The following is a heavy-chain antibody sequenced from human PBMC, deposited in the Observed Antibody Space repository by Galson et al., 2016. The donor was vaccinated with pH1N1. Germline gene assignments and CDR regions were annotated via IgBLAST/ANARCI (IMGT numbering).Heavy chain of an antibody. J-gene: IGHJ4*02. Sequence: SVKVSCKASGDTFTSYAMHWVRQAPGQRLEWMGWINAGNGIPKYSQRFQGRVTITRDTSASTAYMELSSLRSEDTAVYYCARSYYYDSSGYTDWGQGTLVTVSS. CDR1: GDTFTSYA. CDR3: ARSYYYDSSGYTD. V-gene: IGHV1-3*01. D-gene: IGHD3-22*01. CDR2: INAGNGIP.